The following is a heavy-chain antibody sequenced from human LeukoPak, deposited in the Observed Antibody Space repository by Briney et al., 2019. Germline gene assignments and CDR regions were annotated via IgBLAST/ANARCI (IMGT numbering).Heavy chain of an antibody. CDR2: IYYSGST. CDR1: GGSLSSYY. D-gene: IGHD6-19*01. CDR3: AREGVAVADPNWFDP. J-gene: IGHJ5*02. V-gene: IGHV4-59*01. Sequence: SETLSLTCTVSGGSLSSYYWSWIRQPPGKGLEWIGDIYYSGSTNYNPSLKSRVTISVDTSKNQFSLKLSSVAAADTAVYYCAREGVAVADPNWFDPWGQGTLVTVSS.